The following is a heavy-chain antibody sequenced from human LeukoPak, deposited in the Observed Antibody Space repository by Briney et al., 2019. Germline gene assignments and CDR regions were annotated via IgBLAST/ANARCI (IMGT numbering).Heavy chain of an antibody. D-gene: IGHD1-26*01. CDR1: GGSFSGYY. Sequence: PSETLSLTCAVYGGSFSGYYWSWIRQPPGKGLEWIGEIIHSGSTNYNPSLKSRVTISVDTSKNQFSLKLSSVTAADTAVYYCARGLGANPPGGYWSQGTLVTVSS. V-gene: IGHV4-34*01. CDR2: IIHSGST. J-gene: IGHJ4*02. CDR3: ARGLGANPPGGY.